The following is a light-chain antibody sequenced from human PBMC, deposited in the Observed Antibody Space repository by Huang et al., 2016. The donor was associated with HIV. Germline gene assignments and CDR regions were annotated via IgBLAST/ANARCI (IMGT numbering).Light chain of an antibody. J-gene: IGKJ4*01. Sequence: DIQMTQSPSSLSASVGYRVTITCRASQSISSYLNWYQQKPGKAPKLLIYGASTLQSGVPLRFSGSGSGTDFTLTISSLQPEDFATYYCQQSDSTPTFGGGTKVEIK. CDR1: QSISSY. CDR2: GAS. V-gene: IGKV1-39*01. CDR3: QQSDSTPT.